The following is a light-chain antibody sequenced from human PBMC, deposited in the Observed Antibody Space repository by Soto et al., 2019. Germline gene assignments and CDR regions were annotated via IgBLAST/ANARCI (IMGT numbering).Light chain of an antibody. CDR1: QSVSSN. CDR3: QQYRSWPRT. J-gene: IGKJ1*01. CDR2: GAS. V-gene: IGKV3-15*01. Sequence: IVMTQSPSTMSVSPVERATLSCRASQSVSSNLAWYQQKPGQAPRLLIYGASTRATDMPGRFSGRGAGAEFTLTISSLQSEDFAVYYCQQYRSWPRTFGQGTKVDIK.